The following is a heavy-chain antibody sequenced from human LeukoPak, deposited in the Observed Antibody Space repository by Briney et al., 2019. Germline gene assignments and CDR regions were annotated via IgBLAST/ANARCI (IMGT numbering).Heavy chain of an antibody. D-gene: IGHD6-19*01. J-gene: IGHJ4*02. CDR2: INPSGGSI. CDR3: ARGGAYSNGRPYYFDY. Sequence: ASVKVSCKASGYTFTNYYIHWVRQAPGQGLEWMGIINPSGGSISYAQKFQGRVTMTRDTSTSTVYMELSSLRSEDTAVYYCARGGAYSNGRPYYFDYWGQGTLVTVSS. CDR1: GYTFTNYY. V-gene: IGHV1-46*01.